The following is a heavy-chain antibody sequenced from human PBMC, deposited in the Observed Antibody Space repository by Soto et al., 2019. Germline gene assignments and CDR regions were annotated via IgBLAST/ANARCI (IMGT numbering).Heavy chain of an antibody. CDR3: ARGYQLLSPLDY. CDR1: GFTVSRNY. J-gene: IGHJ4*02. CDR2: IYSGGST. V-gene: IGHV3-66*01. Sequence: PGGSLRLSCAASGFTVSRNYMNWVRQAPGKGLEWVSVIYSGGSTYYADSVKGRFTVSRDNSKNTLYLQMNSLRAEDTAVYYCARGYQLLSPLDYWGQGTLVTVSS. D-gene: IGHD2-2*01.